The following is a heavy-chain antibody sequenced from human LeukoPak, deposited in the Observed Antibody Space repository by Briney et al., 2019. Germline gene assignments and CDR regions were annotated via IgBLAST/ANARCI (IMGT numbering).Heavy chain of an antibody. CDR1: GFTFSSYG. V-gene: IGHV3-33*01. J-gene: IGHJ4*02. D-gene: IGHD5-18*01. Sequence: GGSLRLSCAASGFTFSSYGMHWVRQAPGKGLEWVAVIWYDGSNKYYADSVNGRFTIPRDNSKNTLDLQMNSLRAEDTAVYYCARDSLYGYPKDYWGQGTLVTVSS. CDR3: ARDSLYGYPKDY. CDR2: IWYDGSNK.